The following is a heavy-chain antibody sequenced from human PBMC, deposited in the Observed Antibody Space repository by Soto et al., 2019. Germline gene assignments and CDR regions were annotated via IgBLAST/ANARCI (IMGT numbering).Heavy chain of an antibody. CDR1: GFTFSSYG. D-gene: IGHD2-15*01. J-gene: IGHJ6*02. V-gene: IGHV3-30*18. CDR3: AKDEVLVVAVARDYYGMDV. Sequence: QVQLVESGGGVVQPGRSLRLSCAASGFTFSSYGMHWVRQAPGKGLEWVAVISYDGNNKYYADSVKGRFTISRDNSKXXLXXQMNSLSAEDTAVYYCAKDEVLVVAVARDYYGMDVWGQGTTVTVSS. CDR2: ISYDGNNK.